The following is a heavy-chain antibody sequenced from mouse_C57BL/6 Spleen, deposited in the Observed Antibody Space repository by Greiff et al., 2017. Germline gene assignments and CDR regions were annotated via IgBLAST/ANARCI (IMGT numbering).Heavy chain of an antibody. CDR3: ARSFSTTVVFPLDY. D-gene: IGHD1-1*01. V-gene: IGHV1-54*01. J-gene: IGHJ2*01. Sequence: QVQLQQSGAELVRPGTSVKVSCKASGYAFTTYLIAWVKQRPGQGLEWIGVINPGSGGTNYNEKFKGKATLTADKSSSTAYMQLSSLTSEDSAVYFCARSFSTTVVFPLDYWGQGTTRTVSS. CDR2: INPGSGGT. CDR1: GYAFTTYL.